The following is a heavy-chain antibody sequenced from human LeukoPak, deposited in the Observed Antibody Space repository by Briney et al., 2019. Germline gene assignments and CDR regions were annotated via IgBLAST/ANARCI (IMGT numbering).Heavy chain of an antibody. D-gene: IGHD6-19*01. CDR1: GYTFTGYY. J-gene: IGHJ3*02. Sequence: ASVKVSCKASGYTFTGYYIHWVRQAPGQGLEWMGRINPNSGDTNYAQKFQGRVTMTRDTSISTAYMELSRLRSDDTAVYYCARGPRLDSSGWYYGAFDIWGQGTMVTASS. V-gene: IGHV1-2*06. CDR3: ARGPRLDSSGWYYGAFDI. CDR2: INPNSGDT.